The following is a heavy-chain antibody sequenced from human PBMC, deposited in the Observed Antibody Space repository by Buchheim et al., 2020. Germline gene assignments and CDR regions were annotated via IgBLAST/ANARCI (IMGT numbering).Heavy chain of an antibody. V-gene: IGHV3-73*01. CDR1: GFTFSGSA. CDR2: IRSKANSYAI. Sequence: EVQLVESGGGLVQPGGSLKLSCAASGFTFSGSAMHWVRQASGKGLEWVGRIRSKANSYAIAYAASVKGRFTISRDTFKNTVYLQMNTLRAEDTALYYCARLDLVTGRAYWGQGTL. CDR3: ARLDLVTGRAY. D-gene: IGHD3-9*01. J-gene: IGHJ4*02.